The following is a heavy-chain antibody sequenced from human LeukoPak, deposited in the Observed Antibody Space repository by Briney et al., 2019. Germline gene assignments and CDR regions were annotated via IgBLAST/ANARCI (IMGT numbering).Heavy chain of an antibody. J-gene: IGHJ4*02. CDR2: INHSGST. Sequence: SETLSLTCAVYGGSFSGYYWSWIRQPPGKGLEWIGEINHSGSTNYNPSLKSRVTISVDTSKNQFSLKLSSVTAADTAVYYCARERSGSYYWGQGTLVTVSS. D-gene: IGHD3-10*01. CDR1: GGSFSGYY. V-gene: IGHV4-34*01. CDR3: ARERSGSYY.